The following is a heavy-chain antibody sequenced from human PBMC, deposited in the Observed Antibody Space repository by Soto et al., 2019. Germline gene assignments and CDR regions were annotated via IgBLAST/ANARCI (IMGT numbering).Heavy chain of an antibody. J-gene: IGHJ5*02. CDR2: IKGDGSVT. Sequence: EVQLVESGGDLVQPGGSLRLSCAASGFTFSGYYMFWVRQAPGKGLVWVSHIKGDGSVTYYADSVKGRFTISRDNANNMLNLQMNSLMAEDTVVYYCTRDPRNQRLDPWGQGTMVTVSS. V-gene: IGHV3-74*01. CDR3: TRDPRNQRLDP. CDR1: GFTFSGYY.